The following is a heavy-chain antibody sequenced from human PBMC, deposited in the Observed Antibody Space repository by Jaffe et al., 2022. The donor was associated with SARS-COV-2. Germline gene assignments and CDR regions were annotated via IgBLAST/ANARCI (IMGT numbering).Heavy chain of an antibody. CDR1: GFTFSSYG. V-gene: IGHV3-30*18. CDR2: ISYDGSNK. J-gene: IGHJ4*02. Sequence: QVQLVESGGGVVQPGRSLRLSCAASGFTFSSYGMHWVRQAPGKGLEWVAVISYDGSNKYYADSVKGRFTISRDNSKNTLYLQMNSLRAEDTAVYYCAKDLDDSSGYYFLDYWGQGTLVTVSS. D-gene: IGHD3-22*01. CDR3: AKDLDDSSGYYFLDY.